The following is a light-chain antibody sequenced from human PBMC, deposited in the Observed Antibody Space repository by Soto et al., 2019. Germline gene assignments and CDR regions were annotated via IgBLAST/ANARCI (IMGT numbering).Light chain of an antibody. CDR3: QQYNNWPPLT. Sequence: EIVMTQSPATLSVSPGERATLSCRASQSVNNNLAWYQQKPGQGPRLLIYGASTRATGIPARFSGSGSGTEFTPTISSLQSEDFAVYYCQQYNNWPPLTFGQGTKLEIK. CDR2: GAS. V-gene: IGKV3-15*01. CDR1: QSVNNN. J-gene: IGKJ2*01.